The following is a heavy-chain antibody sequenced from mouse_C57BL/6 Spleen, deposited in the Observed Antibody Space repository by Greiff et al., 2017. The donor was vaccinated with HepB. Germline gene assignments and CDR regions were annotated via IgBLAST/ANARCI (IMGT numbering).Heavy chain of an antibody. CDR2: IYPGDGDT. Sequence: VKLVESGPELVKPGASVKISCKASGYAFSSSWMNWVKQRPGKGLEWIGRIYPGDGDTNYNGKFKGKATLTADKSSSTAYMQLSSLTSEDSAVYFCAREGDYSTYFDYWGQGTTLTVSS. D-gene: IGHD1-1*01. J-gene: IGHJ2*01. V-gene: IGHV1-82*01. CDR3: AREGDYSTYFDY. CDR1: GYAFSSSW.